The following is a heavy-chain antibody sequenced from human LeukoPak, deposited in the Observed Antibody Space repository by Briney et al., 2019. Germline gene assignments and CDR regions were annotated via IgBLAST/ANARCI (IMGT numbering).Heavy chain of an antibody. J-gene: IGHJ4*02. CDR3: ARDRRGAYGDYATSY. CDR1: GYTFTGYY. CDR2: INPNSGAT. V-gene: IGHV1-2*02. D-gene: IGHD4-17*01. Sequence: ASVKVSCKASGYTFTGYYMHWVRQAPGQGLEWMGWINPNSGATSYAQKFQGRVTMTRDTSISTAYMELSRLRSDDTAVYYCARDRRGAYGDYATSYWGQGTLVTVSS.